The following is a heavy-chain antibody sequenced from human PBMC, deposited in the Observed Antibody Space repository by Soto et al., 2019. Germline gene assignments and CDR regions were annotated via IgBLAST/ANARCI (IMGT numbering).Heavy chain of an antibody. D-gene: IGHD5-12*01. CDR1: GFTFSSYA. V-gene: IGHV3-64D*06. CDR2: ISSNGGST. J-gene: IGHJ6*02. Sequence: EVQLVESGGGLVQPGGSLRLSCSASGFTFSSYAMHWVRQAPGKGLEYVSAISSNGGSTYYADSVKGRFTISRDNSKNTLYLQMSSLRAEDTAGYYCVKVWTEYSGYDFYYYGMDVWGQGTTVTVSS. CDR3: VKVWTEYSGYDFYYYGMDV.